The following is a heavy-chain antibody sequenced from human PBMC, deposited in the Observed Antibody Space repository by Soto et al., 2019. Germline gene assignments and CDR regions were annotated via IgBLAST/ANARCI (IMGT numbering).Heavy chain of an antibody. CDR2: ISSSDTYI. D-gene: IGHD3-3*01. Sequence: ESLRLSCAASGFAFSNYDMTGVRQAPGKGLEWVSSISSSDTYIYYADSVKGRFTISRDNAKNSLYLQMNSLRAEDTAVYYCAKFGGGYYAPLDYWGQGTPVTVSS. J-gene: IGHJ4*02. V-gene: IGHV3-21*01. CDR1: GFAFSNYD. CDR3: AKFGGGYYAPLDY.